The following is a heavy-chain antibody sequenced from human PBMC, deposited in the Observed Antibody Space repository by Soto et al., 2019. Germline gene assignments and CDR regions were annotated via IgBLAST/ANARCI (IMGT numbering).Heavy chain of an antibody. J-gene: IGHJ4*02. CDR1: GGAFTDYI. V-gene: IGHV1-69*13. Sequence: SVKVSCKASGGAFTDYIFDWVRQAPGQGLEWMGGIIPMFGTPKYAQKFQHRVTISADVSTGTAYMELTRLGFDDTAVYYCAGGRDQPPVGLYFESWGEGTRVTVSS. CDR3: AGGRDQPPVGLYFES. CDR2: IIPMFGTP. D-gene: IGHD1-26*01.